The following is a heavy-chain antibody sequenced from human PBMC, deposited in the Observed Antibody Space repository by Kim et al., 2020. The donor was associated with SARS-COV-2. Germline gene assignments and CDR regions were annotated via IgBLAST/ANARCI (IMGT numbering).Heavy chain of an antibody. Sequence: ASVKVSCKASGYTFTSYYMHWVRQAPGQGLEWMGIINPSGGSTSYAQKFQGRVTMTRDTSTSTVYMELSSLRSEDTAVYYCARDLVDYDSSGYWVDDAFDIWGQGTMVTVSS. V-gene: IGHV1-46*01. J-gene: IGHJ3*02. CDR1: GYTFTSYY. CDR3: ARDLVDYDSSGYWVDDAFDI. CDR2: INPSGGST. D-gene: IGHD3-22*01.